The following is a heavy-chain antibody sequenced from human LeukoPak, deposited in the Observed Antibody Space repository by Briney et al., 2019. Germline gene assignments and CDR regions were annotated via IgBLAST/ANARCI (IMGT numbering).Heavy chain of an antibody. CDR1: GGSISSSSYY. V-gene: IGHV4-39*07. CDR3: ARRRRVRALDH. CDR2: INHSGST. Sequence: PSETLSLTCTVSGGSISSSSYYWGWIRQPPGKGLEWIGEINHSGSTNYNPSLKSRVTISVDTSKNQFSLKLSSVTAADTAVYYCARRRRVRALDHWGQGTLVTVSS. J-gene: IGHJ4*02.